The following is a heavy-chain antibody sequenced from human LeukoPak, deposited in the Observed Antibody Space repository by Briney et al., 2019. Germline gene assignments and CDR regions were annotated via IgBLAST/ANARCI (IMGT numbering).Heavy chain of an antibody. CDR3: ARDRRFSYYGSGSYFDY. D-gene: IGHD3-10*01. CDR1: GFTFSSYW. Sequence: GGSLRLSCAASGFTFSSYWMNWARQAPGKGLEWVASINHNGNVNYYVDSVKGRFTISRDNAKNSLYLQMNSLRAEDTAVYYCARDRRFSYYGSGSYFDYWGQGTLVTVSS. CDR2: INHNGNVN. V-gene: IGHV3-7*01. J-gene: IGHJ4*02.